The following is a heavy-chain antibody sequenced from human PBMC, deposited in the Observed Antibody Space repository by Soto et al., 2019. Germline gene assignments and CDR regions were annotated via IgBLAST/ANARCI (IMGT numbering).Heavy chain of an antibody. CDR3: ARGYYDSSGIPGWFDP. CDR2: INPSGGST. D-gene: IGHD3-22*01. Sequence: GASVKVSCKASGYTFTSYYMHWVRQAPGQGLEWMGIINPSGGSTSYAQKFQGRVTMTRDTSTSTVYMELSSLRSEDTAVYYCARGYYDSSGIPGWFDPWGQGTLVTVSS. V-gene: IGHV1-46*01. CDR1: GYTFTSYY. J-gene: IGHJ5*02.